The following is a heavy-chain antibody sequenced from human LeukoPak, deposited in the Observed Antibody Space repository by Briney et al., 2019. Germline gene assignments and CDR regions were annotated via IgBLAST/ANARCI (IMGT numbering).Heavy chain of an antibody. V-gene: IGHV4-39*01. J-gene: IGHJ4*02. D-gene: IGHD5-12*01. CDR1: GGSISSSSYY. CDR2: IYYSGST. Sequence: SETLSLTCTVSGGSISSSSYYWGWIRQPPGQGLEWIGSIYYSGSTYYNPSLKSRVTISVDTSKNQFSLKLSSVTAADTAVYYCARQGVGVVASFDYWGQGTLVTVSS. CDR3: ARQGVGVVASFDY.